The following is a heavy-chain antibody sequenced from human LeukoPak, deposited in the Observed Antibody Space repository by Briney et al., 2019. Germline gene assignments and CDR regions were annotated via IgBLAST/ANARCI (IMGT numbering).Heavy chain of an antibody. J-gene: IGHJ4*02. Sequence: SVKVSCKASGGTFSSYAISWVRQAPGQGLEWMGGIIPIFGTANYAQKFQGRVTITADESTSTAYMELSSLRSEDTAVYYCARLGYCSSTSCPIDYWGQGTLVTVSP. CDR1: GGTFSSYA. D-gene: IGHD2-2*01. CDR3: ARLGYCSSTSCPIDY. CDR2: IIPIFGTA. V-gene: IGHV1-69*13.